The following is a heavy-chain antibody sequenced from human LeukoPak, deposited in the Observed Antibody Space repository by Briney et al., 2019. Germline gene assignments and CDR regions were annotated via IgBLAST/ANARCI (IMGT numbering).Heavy chain of an antibody. J-gene: IGHJ4*02. CDR3: AKDHIWNGIAIYGVTED. CDR1: GFTFSSYW. D-gene: IGHD3-3*01. Sequence: GGSLRLSCAASGFTFSSYWMHWVRQAPGKGLEWVSLISGSGATTYYADSVKGRFTISRDNSKNTLYLQMTSLGAEDTAVYYYAKDHIWNGIAIYGVTEDWGQGTLVTVSS. CDR2: ISGSGATT. V-gene: IGHV3-23*01.